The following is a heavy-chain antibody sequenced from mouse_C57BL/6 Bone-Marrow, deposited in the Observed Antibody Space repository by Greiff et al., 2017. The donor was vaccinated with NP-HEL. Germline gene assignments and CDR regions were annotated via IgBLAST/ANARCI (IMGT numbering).Heavy chain of an antibody. V-gene: IGHV1-26*01. J-gene: IGHJ3*01. CDR3: ARSGTALATCAY. Sequence: VQLQQSGPELVKPGASVKISCKASGYTFTDYYMNWVKQSHGKSLEWIGDINPNNGGTSYNQKFKGKATLTVDKSSSTAYMELRGLTSEDSVVYYCARSGTALATCAYWGQRTLVAVSA. D-gene: IGHD3-2*01. CDR2: INPNNGGT. CDR1: GYTFTDYY.